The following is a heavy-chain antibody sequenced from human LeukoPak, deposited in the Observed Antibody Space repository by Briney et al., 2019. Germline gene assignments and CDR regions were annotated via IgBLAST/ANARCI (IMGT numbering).Heavy chain of an antibody. V-gene: IGHV3-64*01. CDR3: ARGPLAAAYYFDY. CDR2: ISSNGGST. J-gene: IGHJ4*02. D-gene: IGHD6-13*01. Sequence: GGSLRLSCAASGFTFSSYAMHWVRQAPGKGLEYVSAISSNGGSTYYANSVKDRFTISRDNSKNTLYLQMGSLRAEDMAVYYCARGPLAAAYYFDYWGQGTLVTVSS. CDR1: GFTFSSYA.